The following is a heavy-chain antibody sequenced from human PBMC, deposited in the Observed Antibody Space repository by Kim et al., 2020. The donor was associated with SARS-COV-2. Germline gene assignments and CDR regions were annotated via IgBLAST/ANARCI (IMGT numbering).Heavy chain of an antibody. CDR1: GYTFTSYD. CDR2: MNPNSGNT. D-gene: IGHD6-13*01. V-gene: IGHV1-8*01. CDR3: ARVGAYSSSSDYYYYYGMDV. J-gene: IGHJ6*02. Sequence: ASVKVSCKASGYTFTSYDINWVRQATGQGLEWMGWMNPNSGNTGYAQKFQGRVTMTRNTSISTAYMELSSLRSEDTAVYYCARVGAYSSSSDYYYYYGMDVWGQGTTVTVSS.